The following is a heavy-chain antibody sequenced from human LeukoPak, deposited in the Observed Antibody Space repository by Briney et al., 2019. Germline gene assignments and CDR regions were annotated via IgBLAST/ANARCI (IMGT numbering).Heavy chain of an antibody. CDR3: ARDISPPPYFDY. J-gene: IGHJ4*02. Sequence: GGSLRLSRAASGFTFSSYSMNWVRQAPGKGLEWVSSISSSSSYIYYADSVKGRFTISRDNAKNSLYLQMNSLRAEDTAVYYCARDISPPPYFDYWGQGTLVTVSS. CDR1: GFTFSSYS. CDR2: ISSSSSYI. V-gene: IGHV3-21*01.